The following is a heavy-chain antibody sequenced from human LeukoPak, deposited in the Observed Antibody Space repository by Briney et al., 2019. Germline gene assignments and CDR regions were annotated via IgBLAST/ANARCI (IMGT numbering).Heavy chain of an antibody. J-gene: IGHJ6*02. V-gene: IGHV3-30-3*01. CDR2: ISYDGSNK. CDR3: ARDHSGWYYYGMDV. Sequence: GGSLRLSCAASGFTFSSYAMHWVRQAPGKGLEWVAVISYDGSNKYYADSVKGRFTISRDNSKNTLYLQMNSLRAEDTAVYYCARDHSGWYYYGMDVWGQGTTVTVSS. CDR1: GFTFSSYA. D-gene: IGHD6-19*01.